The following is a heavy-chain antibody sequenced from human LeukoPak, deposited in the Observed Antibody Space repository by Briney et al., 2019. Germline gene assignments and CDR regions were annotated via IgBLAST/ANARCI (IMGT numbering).Heavy chain of an antibody. CDR2: VYYSDST. V-gene: IGHV4-59*08. CDR1: GDSISRYY. Sequence: SETLSLTCTVSGDSISRYYWGWIRQPPGKGLEWIGYVYYSDSTQYNPSLNSRVTISVATSKKQFSLRLTSVTAADTAVYYCARSGYAFGADAFDIWGQGAMVAVPS. CDR3: ARSGYAFGADAFDI. D-gene: IGHD3-16*01. J-gene: IGHJ3*02.